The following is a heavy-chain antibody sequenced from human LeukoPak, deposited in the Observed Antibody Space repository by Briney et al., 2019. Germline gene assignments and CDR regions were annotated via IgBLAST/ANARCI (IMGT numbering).Heavy chain of an antibody. D-gene: IGHD6-6*01. Sequence: KSSQTLSLTCTVSGGSISSGGYYWSWIRQHPGKGLEWIGEINHSGSTNYNPSLKSRVTISVDTSKNQFSLKLSSVTAADTAVYYCARAPGYSSSSGGLDPWGQGTLVTVSS. CDR3: ARAPGYSSSSGGLDP. CDR1: GGSISSGGYY. V-gene: IGHV4-31*03. CDR2: INHSGST. J-gene: IGHJ5*02.